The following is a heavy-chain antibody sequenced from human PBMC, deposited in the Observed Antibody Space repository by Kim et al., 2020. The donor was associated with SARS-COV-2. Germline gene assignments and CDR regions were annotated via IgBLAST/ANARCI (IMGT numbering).Heavy chain of an antibody. D-gene: IGHD2-15*01. CDR1: GGSISSGGYY. J-gene: IGHJ4*02. CDR3: ARVSAVAGGGFDY. V-gene: IGHV4-31*03. Sequence: SETLSLTCTVSGGSISSGGYYWSWIRQHPGKGLEWIGYIYYSGSTYYNPSLKSRVTISVDTSKNQFSLKLSSVTAADTAVYYCARVSAVAGGGFDYWGQGTLVTVSS. CDR2: IYYSGST.